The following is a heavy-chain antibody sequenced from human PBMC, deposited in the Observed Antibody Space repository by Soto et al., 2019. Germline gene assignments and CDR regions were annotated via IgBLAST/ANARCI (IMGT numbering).Heavy chain of an antibody. CDR2: IYSGGST. CDR1: GFTVSSNY. J-gene: IGHJ3*02. CDR3: ARGIGSGSDAFDI. Sequence: GGSLRLSCAASGFTVSSNYMSWVRQAPGKGLEWVSVIYSGGSTYYADSVKGRFTISRHNSKNTLYLQMNSLRAEDTAVYYCARGIGSGSDAFDIWGQGTMVTVSS. V-gene: IGHV3-53*04. D-gene: IGHD6-19*01.